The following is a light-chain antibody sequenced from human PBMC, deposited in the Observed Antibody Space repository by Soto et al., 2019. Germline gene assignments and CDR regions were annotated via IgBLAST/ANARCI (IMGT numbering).Light chain of an antibody. CDR3: CSYAGTYTYV. V-gene: IGLV2-11*01. CDR2: DGN. J-gene: IGLJ1*01. CDR1: SSDVGGYNS. Sequence: QSALTQPRSVSGSPGQSVTISCSGTSSDVGGYNSVSWYQQHPGKAPKLLIYDGNKRPSGVPDRFSGSKSGNTASLTISGLQAEDEADYYCCSYAGTYTYVFGTETKVTVL.